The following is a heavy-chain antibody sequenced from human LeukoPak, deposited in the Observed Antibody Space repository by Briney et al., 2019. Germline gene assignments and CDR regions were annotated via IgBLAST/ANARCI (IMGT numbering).Heavy chain of an antibody. CDR1: GLSFSNYV. V-gene: IGHV3-23*01. CDR3: VCPPYVDPTGRILDY. CDR2: ISGDGETT. Sequence: GGSLRLSRVASGLSFSNYVISWVRQAPGKGLEWVSAISGDGETTKYAESVKGRFTISRDNSENTLYLQLNSLSADDTAVYYCVCPPYVDPTGRILDYWGQGTLVTVSS. D-gene: IGHD4-17*01. J-gene: IGHJ4*02.